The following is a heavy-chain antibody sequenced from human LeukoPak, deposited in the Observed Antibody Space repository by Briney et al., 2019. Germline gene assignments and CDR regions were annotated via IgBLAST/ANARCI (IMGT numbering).Heavy chain of an antibody. J-gene: IGHJ4*02. D-gene: IGHD3-10*01. CDR2: ISAGNGNT. CDR1: GYTFTSYA. CDR3: ARSYYGSGSYYKF. V-gene: IGHV1-3*01. Sequence: ASVKVSCKASGYTFTSYAIHWVRQAPGQRLEWMGWISAGNGNTKYSQNFQGRVTFISNTSATTAFMELSSLRSEDAAVYYCARSYYGSGSYYKFWGQGTLVTVSS.